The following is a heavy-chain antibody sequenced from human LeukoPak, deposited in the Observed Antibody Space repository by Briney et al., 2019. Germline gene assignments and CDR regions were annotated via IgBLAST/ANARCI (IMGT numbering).Heavy chain of an antibody. Sequence: ASVKVSCKASGYTFINYGINWVRQAPGQGLEWMGWISAYNGNTNYAQKFQGRVTMTTDTSTSTAYMELSSLRSEDTAVYYCASGRWELPYWGQGTLVTVSS. CDR3: ASGRWELPY. CDR1: GYTFINYG. V-gene: IGHV1-18*01. D-gene: IGHD1-26*01. J-gene: IGHJ4*02. CDR2: ISAYNGNT.